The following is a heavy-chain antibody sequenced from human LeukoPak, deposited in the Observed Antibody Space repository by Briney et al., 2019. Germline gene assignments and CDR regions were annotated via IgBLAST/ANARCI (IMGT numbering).Heavy chain of an antibody. Sequence: GRSLRLSCAASGFTFSSYWMHWVRQAPGKGLVWVSRINSDGSSTSYADSVKGRFTISRDNAKNTLYLQMNSLRAEDTAVYYCARVSYSNRTPLDYWGQGTLVTVSS. CDR2: INSDGSST. D-gene: IGHD4-11*01. CDR1: GFTFSSYW. V-gene: IGHV3-74*01. J-gene: IGHJ4*02. CDR3: ARVSYSNRTPLDY.